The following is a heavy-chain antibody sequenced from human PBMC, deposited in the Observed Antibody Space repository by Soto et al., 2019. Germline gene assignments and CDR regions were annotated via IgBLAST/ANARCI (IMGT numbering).Heavy chain of an antibody. CDR1: RFTFSSYA. CDR3: ARVYCISTSCYPPFYYYYGMDV. D-gene: IGHD2-2*01. Sequence: GGSLKLYCAATRFTFSSYAMQWVSQAPGKGLELVAVISYDGSNKYYADSVKGRFTISRDNSKNTLYLQMNSLRAEDTAVYYCARVYCISTSCYPPFYYYYGMDVWGQGT. J-gene: IGHJ6*02. V-gene: IGHV3-30-3*01. CDR2: ISYDGSNK.